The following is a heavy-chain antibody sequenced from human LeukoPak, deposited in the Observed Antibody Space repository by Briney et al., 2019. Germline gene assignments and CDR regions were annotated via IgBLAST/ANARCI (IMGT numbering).Heavy chain of an antibody. CDR1: GFTFSSYS. Sequence: GSLRLSCAVSGFTFSSYSMSWVRQAPGKGLEWVSSISSSGTYKYYADSVKGRFTISRDNAKNSLYLQMNSLRAEDTAVYYCAKGKDSVAGATNDYWGQGTLVTVSS. D-gene: IGHD6-19*01. J-gene: IGHJ4*02. CDR2: ISSSGTYK. CDR3: AKGKDSVAGATNDY. V-gene: IGHV3-21*01.